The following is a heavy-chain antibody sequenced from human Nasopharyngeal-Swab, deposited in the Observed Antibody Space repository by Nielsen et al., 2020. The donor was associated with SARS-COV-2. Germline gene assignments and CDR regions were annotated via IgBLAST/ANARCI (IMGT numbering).Heavy chain of an antibody. CDR2: IYYSGST. Sequence: SETLFLTCTVSGGSISSYYWSWIRQPPGKGLEWIGYIYYSGSTNYNPSLKSRVTISVDTSKNQFSLKLSSVTAADTAVYYCARLAGRTAFDIWGQGTMVTVSS. CDR3: ARLAGRTAFDI. V-gene: IGHV4-59*01. J-gene: IGHJ3*02. D-gene: IGHD6-13*01. CDR1: GGSISSYY.